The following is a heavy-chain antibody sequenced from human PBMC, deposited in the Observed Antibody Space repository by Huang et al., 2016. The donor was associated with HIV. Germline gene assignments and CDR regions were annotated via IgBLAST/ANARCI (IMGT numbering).Heavy chain of an antibody. V-gene: IGHV1-69*13. J-gene: IGHJ4*02. Sequence: QVQLVQSGAEVKKPGSSVKVSYKASGGTFSSYAISWVRQAPGQGLEWMGGIIPSFGTANYAQKFQGRVTITADESTSTAYMELSSLRSEDTAVYYCARARGYYDSSVSYYFDYWGQGTLVTVSS. CDR1: GGTFSSYA. D-gene: IGHD3-22*01. CDR2: IIPSFGTA. CDR3: ARARGYYDSSVSYYFDY.